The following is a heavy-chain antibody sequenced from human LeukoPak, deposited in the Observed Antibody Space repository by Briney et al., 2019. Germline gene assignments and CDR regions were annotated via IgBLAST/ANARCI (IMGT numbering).Heavy chain of an antibody. CDR1: GGSFSGYY. D-gene: IGHD3-22*01. CDR3: VRRKDSSGYDAFDI. CDR2: INHSGST. Sequence: SETLSLTCAVYGGSFSGYYWSWIRQPPGKGLEWIGEINHSGSTNYNPSLKSRVTISVDTSKNQFSLKLSSVTAADTAVYYCVRRKDSSGYDAFDIWGQGTMVTVSS. J-gene: IGHJ3*02. V-gene: IGHV4-34*01.